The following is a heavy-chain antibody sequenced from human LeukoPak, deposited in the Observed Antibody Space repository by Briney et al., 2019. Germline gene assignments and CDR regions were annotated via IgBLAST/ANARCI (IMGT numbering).Heavy chain of an antibody. J-gene: IGHJ4*02. Sequence: GGSLRLSCAASGFTFSSYSMNWVRQAPGKGLAWVSGISWNSGSIGYADSVKGRITISRDNAKNSLYLQMNSLRAEDMALYYCAKDSHKRGYSYGLFDYWGQGTLVTVSP. D-gene: IGHD5-18*01. V-gene: IGHV3-9*03. CDR2: ISWNSGSI. CDR3: AKDSHKRGYSYGLFDY. CDR1: GFTFSSYS.